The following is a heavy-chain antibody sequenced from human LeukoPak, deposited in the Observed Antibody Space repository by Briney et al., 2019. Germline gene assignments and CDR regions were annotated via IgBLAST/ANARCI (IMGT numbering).Heavy chain of an antibody. Sequence: PSETLSLTCTVSGGSISSGGYYWSWIRQAPGKGLEWVSAISGSGGSTYYADSVKGRFTISRDNSENTLYLQMNSLRAEDTAVYYCAKVGSYGDPMALGYWGQGTLVTVSS. J-gene: IGHJ4*02. CDR3: AKVGSYGDPMALGY. V-gene: IGHV3-23*01. CDR1: GGSISSGGYY. CDR2: ISGSGGST. D-gene: IGHD4-17*01.